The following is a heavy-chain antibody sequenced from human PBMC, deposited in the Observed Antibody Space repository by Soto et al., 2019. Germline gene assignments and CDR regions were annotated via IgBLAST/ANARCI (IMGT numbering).Heavy chain of an antibody. Sequence: LQLQESGPGLVKPSETLSLTCTVSGGSISNSDYFWAWMRQPPGKGLEWVGAISHTGSPRYNPSLKSRVTISVDTSKNQFSLRLPSGTAADTAVFYWASQLESTTYFDYWGRGTLVTVSS. CDR1: GGSISNSDYF. CDR3: ASQLESTTYFDY. J-gene: IGHJ4*02. V-gene: IGHV4-39*01. D-gene: IGHD1-1*01. CDR2: ISHTGSP.